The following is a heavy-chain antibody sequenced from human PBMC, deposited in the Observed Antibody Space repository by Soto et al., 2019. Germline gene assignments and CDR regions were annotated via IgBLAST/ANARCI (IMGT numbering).Heavy chain of an antibody. D-gene: IGHD4-17*01. J-gene: IGHJ4*02. CDR1: GFTFSSYG. CDR2: IWYDGSNK. V-gene: IGHV3-33*01. Sequence: QVQLVESGGGVVQPGRSLRLSCAASGFTFSSYGMHWVRQAPGKGLEWVAVIWYDGSNKYYADSVKGRFTISRDNSKNTLYLQMNSLRAEDTGVYYCARDRDGGHNFGYWGQGTLVTVSS. CDR3: ARDRDGGHNFGY.